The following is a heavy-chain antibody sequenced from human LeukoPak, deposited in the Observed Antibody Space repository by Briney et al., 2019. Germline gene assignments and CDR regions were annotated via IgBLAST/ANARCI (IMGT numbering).Heavy chain of an antibody. CDR2: LNSDGSST. CDR1: GFTFSSYW. V-gene: IGHV3-74*01. J-gene: IGHJ3*02. CDR3: ATGYYHAFDI. D-gene: IGHD2-8*01. Sequence: GGSLTLSCAASGFTFSSYWMHWIRQPPGKGLVWVSCLNSDGSSTSYADSVRGRFTISRDNAKNPLYLQMYSMRAEDTAFYYCATGYYHAFDIWGQGKMVTVSS.